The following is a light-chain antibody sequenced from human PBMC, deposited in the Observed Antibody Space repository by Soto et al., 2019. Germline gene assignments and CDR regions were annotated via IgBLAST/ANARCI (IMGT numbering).Light chain of an antibody. CDR2: GAS. CDR3: QQYNNCPPWT. Sequence: EIVMTQSPATLSVSPGERATLSCRASQSVSSNLAWYQQKPGQAPRLLIYGASTRATGIPARFSGSGSVTEFTLTISSLQSEDVAVYYCQQYNNCPPWTFGQGTKVEIK. J-gene: IGKJ1*01. CDR1: QSVSSN. V-gene: IGKV3-15*01.